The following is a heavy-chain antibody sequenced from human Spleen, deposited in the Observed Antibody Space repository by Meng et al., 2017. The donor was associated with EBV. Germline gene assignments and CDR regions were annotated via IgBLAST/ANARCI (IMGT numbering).Heavy chain of an antibody. CDR3: ARDSNYYYDTSGYGTDS. Sequence: EVQLVESGGGLVKPGGSLRLSCAASGFTFSAYNINWVRQAPGKGLEWVSSISSNSRYTYYADSVKGRFTISRDNGKNSLYLQMNSLRAEDTAFYYCARDSNYYYDTSGYGTDSWGQGTLVTVSS. CDR1: GFTFSAYN. V-gene: IGHV3-21*02. D-gene: IGHD3-22*01. CDR2: ISSNSRYT. J-gene: IGHJ4*02.